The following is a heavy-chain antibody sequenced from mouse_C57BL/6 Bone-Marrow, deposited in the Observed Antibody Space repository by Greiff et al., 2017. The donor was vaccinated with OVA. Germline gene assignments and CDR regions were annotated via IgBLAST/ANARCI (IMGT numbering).Heavy chain of an antibody. CDR2: INTGSGGT. D-gene: IGHD2-5*01. J-gene: IGHJ3*01. Sequence: VQLQQSGAELVRPGTSVKVSCKASGYAFTNYLIEWVKQRPGQGLEWIGVINTGSGGTNYNEKFKGKATLTADKSSSTAYMQLSSLTSEDSAVYLCARYHYSNAWFAYWGQGTLVTVSA. CDR3: ARYHYSNAWFAY. V-gene: IGHV1-54*01. CDR1: GYAFTNYL.